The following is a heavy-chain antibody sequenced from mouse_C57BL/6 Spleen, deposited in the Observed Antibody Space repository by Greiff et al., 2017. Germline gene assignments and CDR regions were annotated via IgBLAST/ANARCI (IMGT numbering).Heavy chain of an antibody. CDR3: TTSRQLDY. V-gene: IGHV6-3*01. J-gene: IGHJ2*01. D-gene: IGHD3-2*01. Sequence: EVKLEESGGGLVQPGGSMKLSCVASGFTFSNYWMNWVRQSPEKGLEWVAQIRLKSDNYATHYAESVKGRFTISRDDSKSSVYLQMNNLRAEDTGIYYCTTSRQLDYWGQGTTLTVSS. CDR1: GFTFSNYW. CDR2: IRLKSDNYAT.